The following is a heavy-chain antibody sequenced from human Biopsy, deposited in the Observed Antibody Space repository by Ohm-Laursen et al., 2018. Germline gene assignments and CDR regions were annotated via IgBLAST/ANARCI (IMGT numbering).Heavy chain of an antibody. CDR3: ATKLTGYFHH. CDR1: EGTFSNYG. CDR2: NIPILGTG. J-gene: IGHJ1*01. D-gene: IGHD3-9*01. V-gene: IGHV1-69*06. Sequence: SSVKVSCKTPEGTFSNYGVNWVRQVPGQGLEWLGGNIPILGTGNYAQKFQDRVTVAADTSTSTATMELRSLRSDDTAAYYCATKLTGYFHHWGQGTLVIVSS.